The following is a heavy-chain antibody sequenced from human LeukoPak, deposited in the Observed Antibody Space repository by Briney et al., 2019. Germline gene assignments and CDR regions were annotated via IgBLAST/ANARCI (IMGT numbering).Heavy chain of an antibody. CDR2: ISWDGTT. CDR1: GFTFEDYT. J-gene: IGHJ4*02. Sequence: GGSLRLSCAASGFTFEDYTMHWVQQVPGKNQERDSLISWDGTTYYTDSVKGRFTISRDNSQDSLYLQMDTLRSEDTAFYYCVKDLTYESSGSFFDYWGRGTLVTVS. V-gene: IGHV3-43*01. D-gene: IGHD3-22*01. CDR3: VKDLTYESSGSFFDY.